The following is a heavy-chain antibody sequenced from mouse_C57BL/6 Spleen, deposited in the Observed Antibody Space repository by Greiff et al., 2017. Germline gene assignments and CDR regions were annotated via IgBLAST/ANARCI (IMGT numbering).Heavy chain of an antibody. J-gene: IGHJ4*01. CDR1: GYTFTSYW. Sequence: QVQLQQSGAELVMPGASVKLSCKASGYTFTSYWMHWVKQRPGQGLEWIGEIDPSDSYTNYNQKFKGKSTLTVDKSSSTAYMQLSSLTSEDSAVYYCARGYDYGSSPFYYAMDYWGQGTSVTVSS. D-gene: IGHD1-1*01. V-gene: IGHV1-69*01. CDR3: ARGYDYGSSPFYYAMDY. CDR2: IDPSDSYT.